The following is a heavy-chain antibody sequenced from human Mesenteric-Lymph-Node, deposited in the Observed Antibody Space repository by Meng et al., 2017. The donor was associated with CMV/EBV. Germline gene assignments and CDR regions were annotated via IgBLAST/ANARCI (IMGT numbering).Heavy chain of an antibody. V-gene: IGHV1-2*04. CDR1: GYTFPGYY. CDR3: ARAYSGYGKYDY. D-gene: IGHD5-12*01. CDR2: INPNSGGT. J-gene: IGHJ4*02. Sequence: KASGYTFPGYYMHWVRQAPGQGLEWMGWINPNSGGTNYAQKFQGWVTMTRDTSISTAYMELSRLRSDDTAVYYCARAYSGYGKYDYWGQGTLVTVSS.